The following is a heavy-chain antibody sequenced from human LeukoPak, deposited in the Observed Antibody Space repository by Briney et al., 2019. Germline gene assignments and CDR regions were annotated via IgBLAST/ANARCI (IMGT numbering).Heavy chain of an antibody. CDR1: GFTFGDYA. J-gene: IGHJ2*01. D-gene: IGHD3/OR15-3a*01. V-gene: IGHV3-49*04. CDR3: TRVGKDFWTGYPIRGYFDL. CDR2: IRGKAHGGAT. Sequence: TGGSLRLCCTPSGFTFGDYAMSWVRQAPGKGLEWVSFIRGKAHGGATEYAASVKGRFTTSRDDSKSIAYLEINSLKTEDTAVYYCTRVGKDFWTGYPIRGYFDLWGRGTLVTVSS.